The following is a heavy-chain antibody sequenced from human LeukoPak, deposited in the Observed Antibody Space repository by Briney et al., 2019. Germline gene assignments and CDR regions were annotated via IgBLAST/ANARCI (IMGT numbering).Heavy chain of an antibody. J-gene: IGHJ4*02. D-gene: IGHD1-26*01. CDR3: ARYSGSYSGFDY. CDR2: IGTAGDT. Sequence: GGSLRLSCAASGFTFSSYDMHWVRQATGKGLEWVSAIGTAGDTYYPGSVKGRFTISRENAKNSLYLQMNSLRAGDTAVYYCARYSGSYSGFDYWGQGTLVTVSS. CDR1: GFTFSSYD. V-gene: IGHV3-13*01.